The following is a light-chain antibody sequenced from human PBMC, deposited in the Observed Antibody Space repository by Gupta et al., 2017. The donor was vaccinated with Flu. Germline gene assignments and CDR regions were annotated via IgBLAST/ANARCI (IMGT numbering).Light chain of an antibody. V-gene: IGKV3-20*01. CDR3: QQYSSSPLT. CDR2: GAS. CDR1: QSVSDSY. J-gene: IGKJ4*01. Sequence: DIVLTQSPGPLSLSPGERATLSCRASQSVSDSYLVWYQQKPGQAPRLLIYGASSKATGIPDRFSGSGSGTDFTLIISRLEPEDSAVYYCQQYSSSPLTFGGGTKVEVK.